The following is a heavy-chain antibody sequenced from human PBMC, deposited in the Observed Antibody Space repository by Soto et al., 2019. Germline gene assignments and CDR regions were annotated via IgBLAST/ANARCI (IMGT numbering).Heavy chain of an antibody. CDR3: ARANWYSEY. J-gene: IGHJ4*02. Sequence: QVQLQESGPGLVKPSETLSLTCTVSGGSISNHYWSWIRQPPGKGLEWIGYIYYNGNTNYSPSLTSRVTMSVDTSKNQISLKLSSVTAADTAVYYCARANWYSEYWGQGTLVTVSS. CDR2: IYYNGNT. CDR1: GGSISNHY. D-gene: IGHD7-27*01. V-gene: IGHV4-59*11.